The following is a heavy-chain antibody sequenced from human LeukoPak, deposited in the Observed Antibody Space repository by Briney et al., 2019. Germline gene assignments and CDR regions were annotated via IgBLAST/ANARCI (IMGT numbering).Heavy chain of an antibody. CDR3: AKEGMGSEATTADGAFDI. Sequence: SETLSLTCTVSGGSISVYHWSWIRQPPGKGLEWIGYLYCTGMTNYSPSLKSRVTISVDTSNNQISLKLTSVTAADTAIYFCAKEGMGSEATTADGAFDIWGQGTTVAVSS. D-gene: IGHD1-26*01. J-gene: IGHJ3*02. CDR2: LYCTGMT. CDR1: GGSISVYH. V-gene: IGHV4-4*08.